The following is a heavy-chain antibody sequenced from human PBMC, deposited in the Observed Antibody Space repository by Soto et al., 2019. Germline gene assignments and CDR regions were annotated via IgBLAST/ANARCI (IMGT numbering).Heavy chain of an antibody. CDR3: VXPELXITQEAYGLDV. CDR2: IVVGSGKT. J-gene: IGHJ6*02. Sequence: QMQLVQSGPEVKKPGTSVKVSCKASGITSSSSAMQWVRQARGQRLEWIGWIVVGSGKTNYAQKFQERVTITRDMSTSTVYMELRNLRSEDTAVYYCVXPELXITQEAYGLDVWGQGTAVTVSS. CDR1: GITSSSSA. V-gene: IGHV1-58*02. D-gene: IGHD3-9*01.